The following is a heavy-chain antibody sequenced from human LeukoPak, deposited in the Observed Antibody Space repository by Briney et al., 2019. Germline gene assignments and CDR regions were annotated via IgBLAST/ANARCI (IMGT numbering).Heavy chain of an antibody. V-gene: IGHV4-39*01. D-gene: IGHD3-16*01. CDR2: IYYSGST. J-gene: IGHJ3*02. CDR3: ARGILGADYRGEFAFDI. Sequence: PSETLSLTCTVSGGSISSSSYYWGWIRQPPGKGLEWIGSIYYSGSTYYNPSLKSRVTISVDTSKNQFSLKLSSVTAADTAVYYCARGILGADYRGEFAFDIWGQGTMVTVSS. CDR1: GGSISSSSYY.